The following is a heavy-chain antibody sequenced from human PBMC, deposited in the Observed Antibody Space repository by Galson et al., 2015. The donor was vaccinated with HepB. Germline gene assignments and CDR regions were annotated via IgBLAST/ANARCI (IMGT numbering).Heavy chain of an antibody. V-gene: IGHV3-13*01. CDR3: ARATMIQGVPDS. CDR2: LEPAGET. J-gene: IGHJ5*02. CDR1: GFTFSKYD. D-gene: IGHD3-10*01. Sequence: SLRLYCAASGFTFSKYDMHWVRQPPGKSPEWVSVLEPAGETYYTGSVKGRFTISRDDANNILSLQMNNLRVGDTAVYYCARATMIQGVPDSWGQGTLVTVSS.